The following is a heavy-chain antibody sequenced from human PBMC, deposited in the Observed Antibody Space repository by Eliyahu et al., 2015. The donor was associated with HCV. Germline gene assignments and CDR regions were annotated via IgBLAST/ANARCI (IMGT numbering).Heavy chain of an antibody. D-gene: IGHD2-21*02. Sequence: QVQLVESGGGVVQPGRSLRLSCAASXFTFSSYGMHWVRQAPGKGLEWVAVIWYDGSNKYYADSVKGRFTISRDNSKNTLYLQMNSLRAEDTAVYYCARAYCGGDCYLDYWGQGTLVTVSS. CDR1: XFTFSSYG. J-gene: IGHJ4*02. CDR2: IWYDGSNK. V-gene: IGHV3-33*01. CDR3: ARAYCGGDCYLDY.